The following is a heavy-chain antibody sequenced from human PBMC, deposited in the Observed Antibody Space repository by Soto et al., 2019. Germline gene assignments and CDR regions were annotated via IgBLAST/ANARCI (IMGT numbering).Heavy chain of an antibody. Sequence: QVQLVQSGAEVKKPGSSVKVSCKASGGTFSSYAISWVRQAPGQGLEWMGGIIPIFGTANYAQKFQGRVTITADESTSIAYMELSSLSSEDTAVYYCARGLITIFGVVPGGLDYWGQGTLVTVSS. CDR2: IIPIFGTA. D-gene: IGHD3-3*01. J-gene: IGHJ4*02. CDR1: GGTFSSYA. V-gene: IGHV1-69*01. CDR3: ARGLITIFGVVPGGLDY.